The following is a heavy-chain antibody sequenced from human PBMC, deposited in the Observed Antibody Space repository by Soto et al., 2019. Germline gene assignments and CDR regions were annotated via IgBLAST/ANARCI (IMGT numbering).Heavy chain of an antibody. CDR1: GGAFSNYV. J-gene: IGHJ4*02. Sequence: SVKVSCKASGGAFSNYVVNWVRQAPGQGLEWMGRIIPISGAANYAQKFQGRVTITADKSTSTSYMELSSLRSEDTAVYYCARDMTRTVVPYFDFWGQGTLVTVSS. CDR3: ARDMTRTVVPYFDF. CDR2: IIPISGAA. V-gene: IGHV1-69*06. D-gene: IGHD1-7*01.